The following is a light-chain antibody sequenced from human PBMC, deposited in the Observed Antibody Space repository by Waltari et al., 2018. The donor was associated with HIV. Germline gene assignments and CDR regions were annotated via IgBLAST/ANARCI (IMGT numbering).Light chain of an antibody. CDR3: PQRCNWPLP. CDR1: QSVGSY. J-gene: IGKJ4*01. CDR2: DAS. Sequence: EIVLTQSPATLSLSPGERATLSCRASQSVGSYLGWYQQKPGQTPRLLIYDASNRATCLPARVSCSWSETDFPLTISRPEPEDFAGYYCPQRCNWPLPFGRGTKVEI. V-gene: IGKV3-11*01.